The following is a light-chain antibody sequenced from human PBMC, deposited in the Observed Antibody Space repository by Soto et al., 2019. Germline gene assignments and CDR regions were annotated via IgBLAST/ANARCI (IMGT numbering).Light chain of an antibody. CDR3: QQYNDWPLT. CDR2: GAS. CDR1: QSVDSN. V-gene: IGKV3D-15*01. J-gene: IGKJ4*01. Sequence: EIVMTQSPATLSVSPGDGATLSCRASQSVDSNLAWYPQKPGQTPRLLIYGASTRPTGIPARFSGSGSGTEFTLTISSLQSEDSAVYYCQQYNDWPLTFGGGTKVEIK.